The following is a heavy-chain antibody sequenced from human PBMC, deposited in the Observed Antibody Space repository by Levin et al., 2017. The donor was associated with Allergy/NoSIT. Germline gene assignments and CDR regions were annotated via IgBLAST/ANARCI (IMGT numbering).Heavy chain of an antibody. V-gene: IGHV4-34*01. CDR3: ARTKAFYDILTGQRGFDY. CDR1: GGSFSGYY. CDR2: INHSGST. Sequence: SETLSLTCAVYGGSFSGYYWSWIRQPPGKGLEWIGEINHSGSTNYNPSLKSRVTISVDTSKNQFSLKLSSVTAADTAVYYCARTKAFYDILTGQRGFDYWGQGTLVTVSS. J-gene: IGHJ4*02. D-gene: IGHD3-9*01.